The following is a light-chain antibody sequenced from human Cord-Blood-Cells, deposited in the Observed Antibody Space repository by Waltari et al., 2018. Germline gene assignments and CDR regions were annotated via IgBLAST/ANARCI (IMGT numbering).Light chain of an antibody. V-gene: IGKV3-11*01. CDR1: QSVSSY. CDR3: QQRSNWQKWT. Sequence: EIVLTQSPATLSLSPGERATLSCRASQSVSSYLAWYQQKPGQAPRLLSYDASNRATGIPARFSGSGSGTDFTLTISSLEPEDFAVYYCQQRSNWQKWTFGQGTKVEIK. CDR2: DAS. J-gene: IGKJ1*01.